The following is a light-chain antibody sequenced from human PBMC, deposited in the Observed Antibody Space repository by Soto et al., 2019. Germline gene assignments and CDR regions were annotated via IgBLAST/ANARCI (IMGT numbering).Light chain of an antibody. CDR2: GTS. J-gene: IGLJ2*01. V-gene: IGLV7-43*01. CDR3: LLYYGGAQVV. Sequence: QTVVTQEPSLTVSPGGTVTLTCASSAGAVTSGYYPNWFQQKPGQPPRALIYGTSNKHSWTPARFSGSLLGGKAALTLSSVQPEDEAEYYCLLYYGGAQVVFGGGTKLTVL. CDR1: AGAVTSGYY.